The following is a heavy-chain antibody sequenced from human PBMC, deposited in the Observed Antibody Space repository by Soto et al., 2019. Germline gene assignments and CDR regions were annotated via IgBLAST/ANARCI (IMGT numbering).Heavy chain of an antibody. CDR3: ARWDPSRDY. D-gene: IGHD1-26*01. Sequence: EVQLVESGGGLVQPGGSLRLSCAASGFTFSSYSMNWVGQAPGKGLEWVSYISLSSTTMYYTDSVKGRFTIFRDDAENSLYLQMNSLIADDTAVYYCARWDPSRDYWGQGTLVTVSS. V-gene: IGHV3-48*01. CDR1: GFTFSSYS. CDR2: ISLSSTTM. J-gene: IGHJ4*02.